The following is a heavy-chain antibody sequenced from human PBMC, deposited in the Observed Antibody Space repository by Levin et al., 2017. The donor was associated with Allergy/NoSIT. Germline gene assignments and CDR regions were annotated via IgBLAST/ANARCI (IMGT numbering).Heavy chain of an antibody. V-gene: IGHV2-70*17. D-gene: IGHD6-6*01. J-gene: IGHJ4*02. CDR1: GFSLTTSGMC. Sequence: GSGPTLVKPTQTLTLTCTFSGFSLTTSGMCVGWIRQPPGKALEWLARIDWDDDKFYSTSLKTRLTISKDTSKNQVVLTMTNMDPVDTATYYCARIISSSWYFDYWGQGTLVTVSS. CDR3: ARIISSSWYFDY. CDR2: IDWDDDK.